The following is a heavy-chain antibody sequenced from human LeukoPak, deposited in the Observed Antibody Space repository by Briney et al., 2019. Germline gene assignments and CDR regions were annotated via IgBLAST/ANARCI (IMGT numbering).Heavy chain of an antibody. Sequence: SESLSLTCTVSGYSISSGYFWGWIRQSPGKGLDWIGIIYHSGSTYYNPSLKSRVTISVDTSKNQFSLKLTSVTAADTAVYYCAREVAYWGQGILVTVSS. CDR1: GYSISSGYF. CDR2: IYHSGST. V-gene: IGHV4-38-2*02. CDR3: AREVAY. J-gene: IGHJ4*02.